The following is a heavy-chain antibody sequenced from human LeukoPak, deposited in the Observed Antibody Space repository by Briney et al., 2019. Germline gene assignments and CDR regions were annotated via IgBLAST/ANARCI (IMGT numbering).Heavy chain of an antibody. CDR2: INPNSGGT. Sequence: ASVKVSCKASGYTFTDYHMHWVRRAPGQGLEWMGWINPNSGGTNYAQKFQGRVTMTRDTSISTAYMEVSRLRSDDTAVYYCVPSNDWTYYFDYWGQGTLVTVSS. CDR3: VPSNDWTYYFDY. J-gene: IGHJ4*02. D-gene: IGHD3-9*01. V-gene: IGHV1-2*02. CDR1: GYTFTDYH.